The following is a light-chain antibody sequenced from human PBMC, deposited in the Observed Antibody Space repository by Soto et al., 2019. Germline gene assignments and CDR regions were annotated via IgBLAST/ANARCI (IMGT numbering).Light chain of an antibody. CDR2: VNIDGSH. CDR1: SGHRNYA. V-gene: IGLV4-69*01. CDR3: QTWGTGIRV. J-gene: IGLJ2*01. Sequence: QSVLTQSPSASASLGASVTLTCTLSSGHRNYAIAWHQQQPEKGPRYLMKVNIDGSHNKGDGIPDRFSGSSSGAERYLTIPSLQYEDEADYYCQTWGTGIRVFGGGTKLTVL.